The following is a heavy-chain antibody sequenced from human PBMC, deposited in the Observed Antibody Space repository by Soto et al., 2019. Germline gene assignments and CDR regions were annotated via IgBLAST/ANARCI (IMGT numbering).Heavy chain of an antibody. CDR1: GFTFSSYG. Sequence: QVQLVESGGGVVQPGRSLRLSCAASGFTFSSYGMHWVRQAPGKGLEWVAVIWYDGSNKYYADSVKGRFTISRDNSKNTLYLQMNSLRAEDTAVYYCARDLSTIFGGPPGYWGQGTLVTVSS. CDR2: IWYDGSNK. CDR3: ARDLSTIFGGPPGY. V-gene: IGHV3-33*01. D-gene: IGHD3-3*01. J-gene: IGHJ4*02.